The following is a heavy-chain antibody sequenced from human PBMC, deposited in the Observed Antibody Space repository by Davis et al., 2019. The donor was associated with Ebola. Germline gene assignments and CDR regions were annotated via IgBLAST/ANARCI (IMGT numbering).Heavy chain of an antibody. CDR1: GIAFSRYA. Sequence: PGGSLRLSCAASGIAFSRYAMTWVRQAPGKGLEWVSAISATSPNTYYADSVKGRFTISRDNSKNTLFLQMNSLRVEDTAVYYCATLLLEGAFYFDYWGQGTLVTVSS. CDR3: ATLLLEGAFYFDY. CDR2: ISATSPNT. J-gene: IGHJ4*02. V-gene: IGHV3-23*01.